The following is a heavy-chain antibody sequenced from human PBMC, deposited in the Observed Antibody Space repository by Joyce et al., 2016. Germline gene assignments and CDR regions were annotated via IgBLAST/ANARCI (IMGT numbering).Heavy chain of an antibody. D-gene: IGHD4-11*01. V-gene: IGHV1-69*02. CDR1: GGSFNKYT. CDR2: IIPMLNMT. CDR3: AGTFNYPHHDGMDV. J-gene: IGHJ6*02. Sequence: QVHLVQSGAEVKKSGSSVRVSCKVSGGSFNKYTVSWVRQAPGQGLAWMGRIIPMLNMTNYAQEFQGRVTITADTSTTTAYMQLTGLRFDDTAVYFCAGTFNYPHHDGMDVWGQGTTVTVSS.